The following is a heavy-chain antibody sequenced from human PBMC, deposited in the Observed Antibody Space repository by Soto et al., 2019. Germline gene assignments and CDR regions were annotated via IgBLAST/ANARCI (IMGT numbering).Heavy chain of an antibody. Sequence: GGSLRLSCAASGFTFSSYGMHWVRQAPGKGLEWVAAISYDGSNKYYADSVKGRFTISRDNSKNTLYLQMNSLRVEDTAVYYCARDLFYYDSSGYNLGDYWGQGTLVTVSS. D-gene: IGHD3-22*01. CDR1: GFTFSSYG. J-gene: IGHJ4*02. V-gene: IGHV3-30*03. CDR2: ISYDGSNK. CDR3: ARDLFYYDSSGYNLGDY.